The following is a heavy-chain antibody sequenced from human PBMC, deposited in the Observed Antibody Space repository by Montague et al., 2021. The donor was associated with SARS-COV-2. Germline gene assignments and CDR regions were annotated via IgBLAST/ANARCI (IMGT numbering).Heavy chain of an antibody. CDR1: GGSISSTSSF. V-gene: IGHV4-39*01. CDR2: MYSSGTT. J-gene: IGHJ4*02. D-gene: IGHD6-19*01. Sequence: SETLSLTCSVSGGSISSTSSFWAWIRQPPGKGLEWVGSMYSSGTTCYNLSLKSRVTISGDTSRNQLSVRLSSVTAADTAVYYCARSTSGWFIYWGQGTLVTVSS. CDR3: ARSTSGWFIY.